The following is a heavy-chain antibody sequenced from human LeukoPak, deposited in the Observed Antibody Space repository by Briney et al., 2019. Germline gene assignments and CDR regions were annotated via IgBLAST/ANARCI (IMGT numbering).Heavy chain of an antibody. CDR3: ARAYCGGYFYSAQFFQH. D-gene: IGHD2-21*02. CDR2: IYYSGST. Sequence: XSLTCAVCGGSLSSYYWSWVRQPPGRGGEGSGDIYYSGSTNYNPSLTSRGTISVHTSKNPFSLKLTSVPPSDTAVYYCARAYCGGYFYSAQFFQHWGQGTLVTVSS. CDR1: GGSLSSYY. V-gene: IGHV4-59*01. J-gene: IGHJ1*01.